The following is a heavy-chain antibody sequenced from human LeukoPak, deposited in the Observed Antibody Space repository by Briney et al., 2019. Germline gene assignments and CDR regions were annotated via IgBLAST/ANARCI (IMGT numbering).Heavy chain of an antibody. CDR2: ISSSSTI. CDR1: GFTFSSYS. Sequence: PGGSLRLSCAASGFTFSSYSMNWVRQAPGKGLEWVSYISSSSTIYYGDSVKGRFTISRDNAKNSLYLQMNSLRAEDTAVYYRAREYSSSWLLYYYGMDVWGQGTTVTVSS. CDR3: AREYSSSWLLYYYGMDV. V-gene: IGHV3-48*04. D-gene: IGHD6-13*01. J-gene: IGHJ6*02.